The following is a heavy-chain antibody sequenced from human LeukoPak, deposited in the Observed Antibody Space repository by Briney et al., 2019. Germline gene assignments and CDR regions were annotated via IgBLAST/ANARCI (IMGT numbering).Heavy chain of an antibody. CDR3: ARRLKSRYYYGSGSPPPRDAFDI. J-gene: IGHJ3*02. Sequence: PSETLSLTCAVYGGSFSGYYWSWIRQPPGKGLEWIGEINHSGSTNYNPSLKSRVTISVDTSKNQFSLKLSSVTAADTAVYYCARRLKSRYYYGSGSPPPRDAFDIWGQGTMVTVSS. CDR2: INHSGST. CDR1: GGSFSGYY. D-gene: IGHD3-10*01. V-gene: IGHV4-34*01.